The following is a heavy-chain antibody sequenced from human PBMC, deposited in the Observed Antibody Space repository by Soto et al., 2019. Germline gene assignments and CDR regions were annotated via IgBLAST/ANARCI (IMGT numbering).Heavy chain of an antibody. Sequence: PGGSLRLSCAASGFTFSSYAVSWVRQAPGKGLEWVSAISGSGGSTYYADSVKGRFTISRDNSKNTLYLQMNSLRAEDTAVYYCAKGHASNIVATLYFDYWGQGTLVTVSS. J-gene: IGHJ4*02. CDR3: AKGHASNIVATLYFDY. CDR1: GFTFSSYA. CDR2: ISGSGGST. V-gene: IGHV3-23*01. D-gene: IGHD5-12*01.